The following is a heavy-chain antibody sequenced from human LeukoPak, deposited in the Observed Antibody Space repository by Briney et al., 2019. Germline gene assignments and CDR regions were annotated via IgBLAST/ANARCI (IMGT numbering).Heavy chain of an antibody. CDR3: ARDCPYDILTGSPNWFDP. CDR1: GGSIGSYY. CDR2: IYYSGST. Sequence: SETLSLTCTVSGGSIGSYYWGWIRRPPGKGLEWIGSIYYSGSTYYNPSLKSRVTISVDTSKNQFSLKLSSVTAADTAVYYCARDCPYDILTGSPNWFDPWGQGTLVTVSS. J-gene: IGHJ5*02. D-gene: IGHD3-9*01. V-gene: IGHV4-39*07.